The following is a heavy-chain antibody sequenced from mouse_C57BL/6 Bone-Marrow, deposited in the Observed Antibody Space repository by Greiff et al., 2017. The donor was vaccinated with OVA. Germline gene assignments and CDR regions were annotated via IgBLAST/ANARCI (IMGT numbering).Heavy chain of an antibody. CDR2: IRNKANNHAT. D-gene: IGHD2-5*01. Sequence: EVQVVESGGGLVQPGGSMKLSCAASGFTFSDAWMDWVRQSPEKGLEWVAEIRNKANNHATYYAESVKGRFTISRDDSKSSVYLQMNSLRAEDTGIYYCTAYYSNYVRYWGQGTTLTVSS. V-gene: IGHV6-6*01. J-gene: IGHJ2*01. CDR3: TAYYSNYVRY. CDR1: GFTFSDAW.